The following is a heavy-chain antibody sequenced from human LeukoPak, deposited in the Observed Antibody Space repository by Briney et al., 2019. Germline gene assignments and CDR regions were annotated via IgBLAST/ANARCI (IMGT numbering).Heavy chain of an antibody. V-gene: IGHV3-48*02. CDR2: ISSGSGTI. D-gene: IGHD1-14*01. Sequence: GGSLRLSCAASGFIFTTYSMNWVRRAPGKGLEWVSYISSGSGTIYYADPVKGRFTISRDNAKNSLYLQMNSLRDEDTAVYYCARDNLSPYWYFDLWGRGTLVTVSS. CDR1: GFIFTTYS. CDR3: ARDNLSPYWYFDL. J-gene: IGHJ2*01.